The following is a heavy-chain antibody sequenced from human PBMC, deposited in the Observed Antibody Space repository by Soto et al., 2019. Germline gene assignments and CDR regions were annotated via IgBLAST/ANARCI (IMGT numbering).Heavy chain of an antibody. V-gene: IGHV5-10-1*01. CDR3: ARHYICRGGDCYYYGRDV. Sequence: ESLKISCKGSGYSFTKYWISWVRQMPGKGLEWMGRIDPSDSYINYSPSFQGHVTISADKSINTAYLQWSSLRASDTAIYYCARHYICRGGDCYYYGRDVWGQGTTVTVSS. CDR1: GYSFTKYW. J-gene: IGHJ6*02. CDR2: IDPSDSYI. D-gene: IGHD3-16*01.